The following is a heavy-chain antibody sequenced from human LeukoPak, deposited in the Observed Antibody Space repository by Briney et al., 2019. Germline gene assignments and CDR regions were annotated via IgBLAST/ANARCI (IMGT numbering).Heavy chain of an antibody. CDR3: ARYPRIAAAGIDAFDF. CDR2: INPNSGGT. Sequence: ASVTVSCKASGYTFTGYYMHWVRQAPGQGLELIGYINPNSGGTNYAQKFQGRVTITLDTALSTAYMELSRVRSDDTAVYYCARYPRIAAAGIDAFDFWGQGTMVTVSS. CDR1: GYTFTGYY. D-gene: IGHD6-13*01. V-gene: IGHV1-2*02. J-gene: IGHJ3*01.